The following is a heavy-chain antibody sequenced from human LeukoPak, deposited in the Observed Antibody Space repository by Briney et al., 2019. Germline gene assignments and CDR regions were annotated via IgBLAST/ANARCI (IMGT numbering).Heavy chain of an antibody. CDR1: GFTFSSYW. J-gene: IGHJ4*02. Sequence: GGSLRLSCAASGFTFSSYWMNWVRQAPGKGLVWVSRIASDGSSTSYADSVKGRFTISRDNAKNTLYLQMNSLRAEDTAVYYCARDLGRYYGGYGPVDYWGQGTLVTVSS. V-gene: IGHV3-74*01. CDR2: IASDGSST. CDR3: ARDLGRYYGGYGPVDY. D-gene: IGHD5-12*01.